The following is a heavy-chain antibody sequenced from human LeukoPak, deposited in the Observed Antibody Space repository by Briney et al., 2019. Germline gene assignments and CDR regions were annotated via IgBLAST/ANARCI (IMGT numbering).Heavy chain of an antibody. CDR1: GGNFRNCA. J-gene: IGHJ2*01. V-gene: IGHV1-69*13. D-gene: IGHD6-19*01. Sequence: ASVKVSCKASGGNFRNCAFNWVRQAPGQGLEWMGGIIPIYGTPYYTQKFQGRVTIIADESTSTVYMQLSSLRSEDAALYFCARCSELAVDADHWYFDIWGRGTLVTVSS. CDR3: ARCSELAVDADHWYFDI. CDR2: IIPIYGTP.